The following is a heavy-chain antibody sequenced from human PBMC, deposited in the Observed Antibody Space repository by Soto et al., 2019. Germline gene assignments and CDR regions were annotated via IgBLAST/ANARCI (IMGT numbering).Heavy chain of an antibody. D-gene: IGHD3-3*01. CDR2: IYYSGST. J-gene: IGHJ4*02. Sequence: SETLSLTCTVSGGSISSSSYYWGWIRQPPGKGLEWIGSIYYSGSTYYNPSLKSRVTISVDTSKNQFSLKLSSVTAADTAVYYCARHYTYYDFWSGITGDLYYFDYWGQGTLVTV. CDR1: GGSISSSSYY. CDR3: ARHYTYYDFWSGITGDLYYFDY. V-gene: IGHV4-39*01.